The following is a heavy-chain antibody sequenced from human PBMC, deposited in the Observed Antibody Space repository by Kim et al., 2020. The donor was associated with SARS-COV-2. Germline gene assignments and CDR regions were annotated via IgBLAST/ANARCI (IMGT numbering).Heavy chain of an antibody. CDR2: IYYSGST. V-gene: IGHV4-31*03. Sequence: SETLSLTCTVSGGSISSGGYYWSWIRQHPGKGLEWIGYIYYSGSTYYNPSLKSRVTISVDTSKNQFSLKLSSVTAADTAVYYCARAWGDFWSGSNPIYYFDYWGQGTLVTVSS. CDR3: ARAWGDFWSGSNPIYYFDY. J-gene: IGHJ4*02. D-gene: IGHD3-3*01. CDR1: GGSISSGGYY.